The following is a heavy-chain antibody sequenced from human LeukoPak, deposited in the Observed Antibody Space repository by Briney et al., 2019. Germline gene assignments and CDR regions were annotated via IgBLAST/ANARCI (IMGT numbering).Heavy chain of an antibody. J-gene: IGHJ4*02. Sequence: GRSLRLSCAASGFTFSNYGMYWIRQAPGKGLEWVAVISYDGNNTYYADSVKGRFTISRDNPNNTVHLQMSSLTAKDTAVYYCAKDRSIGTYYTFDSWGQGTLVTVSS. CDR2: ISYDGNNT. D-gene: IGHD1-26*01. V-gene: IGHV3-30*18. CDR3: AKDRSIGTYYTFDS. CDR1: GFTFSNYG.